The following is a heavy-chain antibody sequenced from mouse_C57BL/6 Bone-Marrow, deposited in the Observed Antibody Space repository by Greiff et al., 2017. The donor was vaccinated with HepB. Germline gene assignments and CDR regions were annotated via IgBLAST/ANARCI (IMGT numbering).Heavy chain of an antibody. CDR2: SRNKANDYTT. CDR3: ARVISLAMDY. J-gene: IGHJ4*01. V-gene: IGHV7-1*01. Sequence: EVQVVESGGGLVQSGRSLRLSCATSGFTFSDFYMEWVRQAPGKGLEWIAASRNKANDYTTEYSASVKGRFIVSRDTSQSILYLQMNALRAEDTAIYYCARVISLAMDYWGQGTSVTVSS. CDR1: GFTFSDFY.